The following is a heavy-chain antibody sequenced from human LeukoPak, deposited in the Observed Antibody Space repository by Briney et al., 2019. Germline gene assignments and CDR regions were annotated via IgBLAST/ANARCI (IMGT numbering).Heavy chain of an antibody. Sequence: ASVKVSCKASGYTFTSYGISWVRQAPGQGLEWMGWISAYNGNTNYAQKLQGRVTMTTDTSTSTAYMELRSLRSDDTAVYYCARDGSGSYFRTTIDYWGQGTLVTVSS. J-gene: IGHJ4*02. CDR2: ISAYNGNT. V-gene: IGHV1-18*01. D-gene: IGHD3-10*01. CDR3: ARDGSGSYFRTTIDY. CDR1: GYTFTSYG.